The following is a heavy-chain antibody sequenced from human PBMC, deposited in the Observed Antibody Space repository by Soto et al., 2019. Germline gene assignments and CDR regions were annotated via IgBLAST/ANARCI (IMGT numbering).Heavy chain of an antibody. CDR3: AKQVTPHSSGWPDAFDI. J-gene: IGHJ3*02. Sequence: QVQLVESGGGVVQPGRSLRLSCAVSGFTFSSYGMHWVCQAPGKGLEWVAVISYDGSNKYYEDSVKGRFTISRDNSKNTLHLQMNSLRAEDTAVYYCAKQVTPHSSGWPDAFDIWGQVTMVSVSS. CDR1: GFTFSSYG. V-gene: IGHV3-30*18. CDR2: ISYDGSNK. D-gene: IGHD6-19*01.